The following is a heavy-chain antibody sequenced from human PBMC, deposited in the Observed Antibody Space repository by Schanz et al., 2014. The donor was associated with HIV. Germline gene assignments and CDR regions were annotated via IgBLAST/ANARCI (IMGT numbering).Heavy chain of an antibody. J-gene: IGHJ2*01. CDR1: GGSFSGFY. V-gene: IGHV4-34*02. Sequence: QVQLQQWGAGLLKPSETLSLTCAVYGGSFSGFYWTWIRQPRGMGLEWIAEVNHSGDTNYNPSLKSRVTISVDTSKNQFSLKLSSVTAADTAVYFCAREDVSYWSFDLWGRGTLVTVSS. CDR2: VNHSGDT. D-gene: IGHD2-8*01. CDR3: AREDVSYWSFDL.